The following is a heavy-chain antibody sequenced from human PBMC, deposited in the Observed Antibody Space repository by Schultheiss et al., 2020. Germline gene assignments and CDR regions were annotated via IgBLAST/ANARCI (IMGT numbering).Heavy chain of an antibody. J-gene: IGHJ4*02. CDR1: GFTVSSNY. CDR2: IYSGGST. D-gene: IGHD6-6*01. CDR3: ARGAARAWVAV. Sequence: GESLKISCAASGFTVSSNYMSWVRQAPGKGLEWVSVIYSGGSTYYADSVKGRFTISRDNSKNTLYLQMNSLRAEDTAVYYCARGAARAWVAVWGQGTLVTVSS. V-gene: IGHV3-53*01.